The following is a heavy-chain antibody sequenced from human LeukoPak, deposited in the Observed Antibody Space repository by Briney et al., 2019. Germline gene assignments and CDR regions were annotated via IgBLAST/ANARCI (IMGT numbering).Heavy chain of an antibody. CDR1: GISVSSNY. Sequence: PGGSLRLSCAASGISVSSNYMNWVRQAPGKWLEWVSVIYSGGSTYYADSVKGRFTISRDNSKNTLYLHMNSLRAEDTAVYYCARDMSPWETRNPDAFDIWGQGTMVTVSS. V-gene: IGHV3-53*01. D-gene: IGHD1-14*01. CDR3: ARDMSPWETRNPDAFDI. J-gene: IGHJ3*02. CDR2: IYSGGST.